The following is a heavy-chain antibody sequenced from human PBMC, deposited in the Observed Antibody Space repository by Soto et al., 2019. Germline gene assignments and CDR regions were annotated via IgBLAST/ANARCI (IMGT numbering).Heavy chain of an antibody. CDR3: ARGYSSSPYFFDV. CDR2: IYYSGST. J-gene: IGHJ4*02. D-gene: IGHD6-13*01. Sequence: SETLSLTCTVSGGSISSGDYYWSWIRQPPGKGLEWIGYIYYSGSTYYNPSLKSRVTISVDTSKNQFSLNLNSVTAADTAVYYCARGYSSSPYFFDVWGQGTLVTVSS. V-gene: IGHV4-30-4*02. CDR1: GGSISSGDYY.